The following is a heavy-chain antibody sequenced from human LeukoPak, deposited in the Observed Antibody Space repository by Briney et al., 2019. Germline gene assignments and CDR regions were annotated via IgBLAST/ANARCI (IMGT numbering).Heavy chain of an antibody. CDR2: ISGSGSST. Sequence: GGSLRLSCAFSGFTFSSYAMSWVRQAPGKGLEWASVISGSGSSTYYADSVKGRFTISRDNSKNTLYLQMNSLRAEDTAVYYCAKDKTAMIKSNFDYWGQGTLVTVSS. CDR3: AKDKTAMIKSNFDY. CDR1: GFTFSSYA. D-gene: IGHD5-18*01. J-gene: IGHJ4*02. V-gene: IGHV3-23*01.